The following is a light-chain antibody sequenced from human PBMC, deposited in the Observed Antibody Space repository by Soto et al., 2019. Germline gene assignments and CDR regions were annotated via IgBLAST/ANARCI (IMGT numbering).Light chain of an antibody. Sequence: EIVMTQSPAPLSVSPGERATLSCRASQSVSSNLAWYQQKPGQAPRLLIYGASTRATGIPARFSGSGSGTEFTLTISSLQSEDVAVYYCQQYNKWPLTLGQGTKVDIK. CDR1: QSVSSN. CDR2: GAS. V-gene: IGKV3-15*01. J-gene: IGKJ1*01. CDR3: QQYNKWPLT.